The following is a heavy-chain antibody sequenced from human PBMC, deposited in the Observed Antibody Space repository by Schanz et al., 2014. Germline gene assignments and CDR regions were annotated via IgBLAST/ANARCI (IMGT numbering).Heavy chain of an antibody. CDR1: GYTFTSYS. D-gene: IGHD4-17*01. Sequence: QVQLVQSGAEVKKPGSSMKVSCKASGYTFTSYSMHWVRQAPGQGLEWMGWMQPDMGNTGFAQKFQGRVTMTRHTSISTAYMELSSLRSEDTGVYYCARGYGDKPTDFWGLGTQVTVSS. CDR3: ARGYGDKPTDF. CDR2: MQPDMGNT. J-gene: IGHJ4*02. V-gene: IGHV1-8*02.